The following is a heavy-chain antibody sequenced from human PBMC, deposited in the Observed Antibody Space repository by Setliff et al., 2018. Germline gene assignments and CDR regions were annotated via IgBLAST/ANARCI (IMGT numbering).Heavy chain of an antibody. Sequence: PSETLSLTCIVSGDSISTGDYYWSWIRQPPGKGLQWIGYIYYSGNIYYNPSLKGRVIISVDTSKNQLSLRLSSVTAADTAFYYCARGGVLDNWFDPWGQGTLVTVSS. D-gene: IGHD3-16*01. CDR3: ARGGVLDNWFDP. CDR2: IYYSGNI. CDR1: GDSISTGDYY. J-gene: IGHJ5*02. V-gene: IGHV4-30-4*08.